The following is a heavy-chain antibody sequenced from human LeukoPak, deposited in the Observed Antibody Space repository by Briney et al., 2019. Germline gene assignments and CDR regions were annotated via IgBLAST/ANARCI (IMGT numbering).Heavy chain of an antibody. Sequence: PGGSLRLSCAASGFTVSNNYMSWVRQPPGKGLEWVSLIYSGGRTYYANSVKGRFTISRDNSQNTLYLQMTSLRAEDTAVYDCAKPYYYGSRSYMDYWGQGTLVTVSS. D-gene: IGHD3-10*01. CDR1: GFTVSNNY. V-gene: IGHV3-53*01. J-gene: IGHJ4*02. CDR3: AKPYYYGSRSYMDY. CDR2: IYSGGRT.